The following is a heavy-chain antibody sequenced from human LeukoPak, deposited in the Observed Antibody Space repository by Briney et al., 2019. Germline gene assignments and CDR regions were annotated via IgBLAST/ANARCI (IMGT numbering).Heavy chain of an antibody. CDR1: GFTFSSYW. Sequence: GGSLRLSCAASGFTFSSYWMSWVRQAPGKGLEWVANIKEDGSEKNHVDSVKGRFTISRDNAKKSLYLQMNSPRAEDTAVYYCARARYSDYWGQGTLVTVSS. V-gene: IGHV3-7*01. J-gene: IGHJ4*02. CDR2: IKEDGSEK. CDR3: ARARYSDY.